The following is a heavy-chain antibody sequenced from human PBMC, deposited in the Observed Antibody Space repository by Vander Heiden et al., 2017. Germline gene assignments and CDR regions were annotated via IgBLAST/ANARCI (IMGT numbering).Heavy chain of an antibody. J-gene: IGHJ6*02. CDR3: AKDYGYSSGGYYYYYGMDV. D-gene: IGHD6-19*01. CDR2: ISWNSGSK. CDR1: GFTFADYA. Sequence: VQPGRSLRLSCAAPGFTFADYAMHWVRQAPGKGLEWVSGISWNSGSKGYADSVKGRFTISRDNAKNSLYLQMNSLRAEDTALYYCAKDYGYSSGGYYYYYGMDVWGQGTTVTVSS. V-gene: IGHV3-9*01.